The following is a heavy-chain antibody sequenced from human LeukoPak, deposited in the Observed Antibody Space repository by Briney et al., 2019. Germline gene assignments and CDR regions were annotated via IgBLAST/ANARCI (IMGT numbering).Heavy chain of an antibody. Sequence: PGGSLRLSCAASGFTFSSYAMSWVRQAPGKGLEWVSAISGSGGSTYYADSVKGRFTISRDNSKNTLYLQMNSLRAEDTAVYYCAKVIGYYDFWSGSMDVWGKGTTVTVSS. J-gene: IGHJ6*03. V-gene: IGHV3-23*01. D-gene: IGHD3-3*01. CDR1: GFTFSSYA. CDR2: ISGSGGST. CDR3: AKVIGYYDFWSGSMDV.